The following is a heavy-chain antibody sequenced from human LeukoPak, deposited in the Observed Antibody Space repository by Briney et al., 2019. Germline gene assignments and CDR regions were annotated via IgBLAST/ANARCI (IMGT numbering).Heavy chain of an antibody. CDR1: GFTSSSYA. D-gene: IGHD3-22*01. CDR2: ISYDGSNK. V-gene: IGHV3-30-3*01. CDR3: ASGDHYYDSRGPAY. Sequence: GGSLILSCAASGFTSSSYAMHWVRQAPAKGLPWVAVISYDGSNKYYADSVKGRFTISRDNSKHTLYLQMNSLRAEDTAVYYCASGDHYYDSRGPAYWGQGTLVTVSS. J-gene: IGHJ4*02.